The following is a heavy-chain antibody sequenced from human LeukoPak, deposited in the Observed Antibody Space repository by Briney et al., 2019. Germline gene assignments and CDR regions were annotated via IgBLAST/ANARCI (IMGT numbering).Heavy chain of an antibody. Sequence: ASVMVSCKASGGTFSSYAISWVRQAPGQGLEWMGGIIPIFGTANYAQKFQGRVTITADESTSTAYMELSSLRSEDTAVYYCARTTVSPHLYYYYYGMDVWGQGTTVTVSS. D-gene: IGHD4-4*01. CDR1: GGTFSSYA. CDR3: ARTTVSPHLYYYYYGMDV. CDR2: IIPIFGTA. V-gene: IGHV1-69*13. J-gene: IGHJ6*02.